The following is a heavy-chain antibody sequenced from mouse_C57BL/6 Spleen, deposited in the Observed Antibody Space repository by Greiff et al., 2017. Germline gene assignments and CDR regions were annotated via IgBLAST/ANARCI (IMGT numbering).Heavy chain of an antibody. D-gene: IGHD2-1*01. CDR3: ASSSLYRFAY. V-gene: IGHV1-18*01. J-gene: IGHJ3*01. Sequence: EVQLQQSGPELVKPGASVKIPCTASGYTFTDYNMAWVKQSPGKSLEWIGDINPNNGGTINTQKFKGKATLTVDTSSSTAYLELRSLTSGDTAVYYCASSSLYRFAYWGQGALVTVAA. CDR1: GYTFTDYN. CDR2: INPNNGGT.